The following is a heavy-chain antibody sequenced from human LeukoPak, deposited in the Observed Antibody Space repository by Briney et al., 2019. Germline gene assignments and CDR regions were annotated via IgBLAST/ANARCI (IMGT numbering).Heavy chain of an antibody. J-gene: IGHJ4*02. Sequence: SETLSLTCAVYAGSFSGYYWSWVRQPPGKGLEWIGEINHSGSTNYNPSLKSRVTISVDTSKNQFSLKLSSVTAADTAVYYCARVDFWSGYTTDWGQGTLVTVPS. V-gene: IGHV4-34*01. CDR2: INHSGST. CDR3: ARVDFWSGYTTD. D-gene: IGHD3-3*01. CDR1: AGSFSGYY.